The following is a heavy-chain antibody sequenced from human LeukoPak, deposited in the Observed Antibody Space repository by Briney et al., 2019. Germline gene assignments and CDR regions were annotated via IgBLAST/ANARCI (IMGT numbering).Heavy chain of an antibody. Sequence: PGGSLRLSCAASGFTFSSYSMNWVRQAPGKGLDWVSSISSSSTYIYYADSVKGRFTISRDNAKNSLYLQMNSLRAEDTAVYYCARDRRGYDYDYWGQGTLVTVSS. J-gene: IGHJ4*02. CDR1: GFTFSSYS. CDR3: ARDRRGYDYDY. V-gene: IGHV3-21*01. CDR2: ISSSSTYI. D-gene: IGHD5-12*01.